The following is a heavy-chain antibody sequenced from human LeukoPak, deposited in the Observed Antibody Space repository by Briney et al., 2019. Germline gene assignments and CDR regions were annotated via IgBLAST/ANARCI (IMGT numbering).Heavy chain of an antibody. D-gene: IGHD3-10*01. CDR3: ARDTRFGELSFDY. CDR1: GGTFSSYA. Sequence: GASVKVSCKASGGTFSSYAISWVRQAPGLGLEWMGGIIPIFGTANYAQKFQARVTITADESTSTAYMELSSLRSEDTAVYYCARDTRFGELSFDYWGQGTLVTVSS. V-gene: IGHV1-69*13. CDR2: IIPIFGTA. J-gene: IGHJ4*02.